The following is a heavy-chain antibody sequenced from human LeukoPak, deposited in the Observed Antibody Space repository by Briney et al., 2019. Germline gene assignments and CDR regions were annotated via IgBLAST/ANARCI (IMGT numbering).Heavy chain of an antibody. J-gene: IGHJ4*02. Sequence: GGSLRLSCAASGFTFSSYSKNWVRQAPGKGLEWVSSISSSSSYIYYADSVKGRFTISRDNAKNSLYLQMNSLRAEDTAVYYCARTLGVDTAMVSGYWGQGTLVTVSS. CDR3: ARTLGVDTAMVSGY. V-gene: IGHV3-21*01. D-gene: IGHD5-18*01. CDR1: GFTFSSYS. CDR2: ISSSSSYI.